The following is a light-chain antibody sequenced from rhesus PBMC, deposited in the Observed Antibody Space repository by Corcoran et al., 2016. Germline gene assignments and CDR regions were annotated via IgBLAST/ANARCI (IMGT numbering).Light chain of an antibody. CDR3: QETSNLYS. J-gene: IGKJ2*01. V-gene: IGKV3-31*02. CDR2: GSS. CDR1: QSVSSY. Sequence: EIVMTQSPATLSLSPGERATLSCRASQSVSSYLAWYQQTPGQAPRLLIYGSSSRATGIPDRFSGSGSGTDFTLTISSLEPEDFAVYYCQETSNLYSFGQGTKVEIK.